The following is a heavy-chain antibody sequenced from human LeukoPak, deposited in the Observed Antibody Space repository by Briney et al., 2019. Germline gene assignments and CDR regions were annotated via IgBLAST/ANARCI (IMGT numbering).Heavy chain of an antibody. V-gene: IGHV3-30-3*01. CDR2: ISYDGSNK. J-gene: IGHJ6*02. CDR1: GFIFSGYA. D-gene: IGHD4-23*01. CDR3: ARSASGGNFLDLVVYYYGMDV. Sequence: PGGSLRLSCAASGFIFSGYAMHWVRQAPGKGLEWVAVISYDGSNKYYADSVKGRFTISRDNSKNTLYLQMSSLRAEDTAVYYCARSASGGNFLDLVVYYYGMDVWGQGTTVTVSS.